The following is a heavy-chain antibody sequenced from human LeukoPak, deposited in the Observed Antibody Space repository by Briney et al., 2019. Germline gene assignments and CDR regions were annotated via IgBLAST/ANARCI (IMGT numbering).Heavy chain of an antibody. V-gene: IGHV3-7*01. CDR1: GFTFSNYW. CDR2: IKQDGSDK. D-gene: IGHD3-9*01. CDR3: ARDLDSGRLDF. Sequence: GGSLRLSCAASGFTFSNYWMSWVRQAPGKGLEWVANIKQDGSDKEYMDSVKGRFTISRDNAKNSVYLQVNSLRGEDTAVYYCARDLDSGRLDFWSQGTLITVSS. J-gene: IGHJ4*02.